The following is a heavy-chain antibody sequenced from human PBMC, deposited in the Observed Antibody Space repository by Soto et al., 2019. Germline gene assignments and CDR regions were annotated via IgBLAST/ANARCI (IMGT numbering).Heavy chain of an antibody. CDR2: IYYSGST. Sequence: QVQLQESGPGLVKPSETLSLTCTVSGGSISSYYWSWIRQPPGKGLEWIGYIYYSGSTNYNPSRKRRVTTSVDPSKIQFSLKLSSVPAADTAVYFCARRVYDYIWGSYRNDAFDIWGQGTMVTVSS. CDR3: ARRVYDYIWGSYRNDAFDI. D-gene: IGHD3-16*02. J-gene: IGHJ3*02. CDR1: GGSISSYY. V-gene: IGHV4-59*08.